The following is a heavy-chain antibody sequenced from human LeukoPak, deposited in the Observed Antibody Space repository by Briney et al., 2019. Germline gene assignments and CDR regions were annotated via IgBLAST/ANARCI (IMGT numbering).Heavy chain of an antibody. CDR2: IYYSGST. V-gene: IGHV4-59*01. Sequence: PSQTLSLTCTVSGGSISSYYWSWIRQPPGKGLEWIGYIYYSGSTNYNPSLKSRVTISVDTSKNQFSLKLSSVTAADTAVYYCARDGDSGYPNGYYYGMDVWGQGTTVTVSS. CDR3: ARDGDSGYPNGYYYGMDV. CDR1: GGSISSYY. D-gene: IGHD5-12*01. J-gene: IGHJ6*02.